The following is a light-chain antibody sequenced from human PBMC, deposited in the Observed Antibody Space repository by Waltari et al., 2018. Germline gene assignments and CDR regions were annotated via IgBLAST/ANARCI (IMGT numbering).Light chain of an antibody. V-gene: IGKV3-20*01. Sequence: VLTQSPGTLSLSPGERATLSCRASQSLTKKDLAWSQQQPGQAPRLLIYGASSRAAGIPDRFSGSGSGTDFTLTISRLEPEDFAVYYCQQYGSSVMYTFGQGTKLEIK. CDR2: GAS. CDR1: QSLTKKD. J-gene: IGKJ2*01. CDR3: QQYGSSVMYT.